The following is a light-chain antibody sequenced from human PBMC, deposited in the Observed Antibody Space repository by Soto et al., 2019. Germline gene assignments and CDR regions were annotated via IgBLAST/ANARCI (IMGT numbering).Light chain of an antibody. V-gene: IGKV3-15*01. Sequence: EIVMPQSPVTLSVSPGERATLSCRASQSVGSNLDWYQQKPGQAPRLLIYGASSRATGIPARFSASGSGTAFTLTISGLQSEDFAVYSCQHYNSWPPLWTFGQGTKVEIK. CDR1: QSVGSN. CDR2: GAS. J-gene: IGKJ1*01. CDR3: QHYNSWPPLWT.